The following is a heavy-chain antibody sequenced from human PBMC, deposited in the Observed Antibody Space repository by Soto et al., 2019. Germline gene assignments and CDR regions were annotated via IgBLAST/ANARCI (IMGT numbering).Heavy chain of an antibody. V-gene: IGHV3-64*01. CDR1: GFTFSSYA. Sequence: EVQLVESGGGLVQPRGSLRLSCAASGFTFSSYAMHWVRQAPGKGLEYVSAISSNGGSTYYANSVKGRFTISRDNSKNTLYLQMGSLRAEEMAVYYCARDARIAVAGTGYCDYWGQGTLVTVSS. CDR2: ISSNGGST. D-gene: IGHD6-19*01. CDR3: ARDARIAVAGTGYCDY. J-gene: IGHJ4*02.